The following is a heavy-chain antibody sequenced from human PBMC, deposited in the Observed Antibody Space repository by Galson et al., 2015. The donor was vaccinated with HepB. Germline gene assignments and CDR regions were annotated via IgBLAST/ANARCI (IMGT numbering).Heavy chain of an antibody. J-gene: IGHJ3*02. CDR3: ARESVAGPLSDAFDI. D-gene: IGHD6-19*01. Sequence: TLSLTCTVSGGSISSGGYYWSWIRQHPGKGLEWIGYIYYSGSTYYNPSLKSRVTISVDTSKIQFSLKLSSVTAADTAVYYCARESVAGPLSDAFDIWGQGTMVTVSS. CDR1: GGSISSGGYY. CDR2: IYYSGST. V-gene: IGHV4-31*03.